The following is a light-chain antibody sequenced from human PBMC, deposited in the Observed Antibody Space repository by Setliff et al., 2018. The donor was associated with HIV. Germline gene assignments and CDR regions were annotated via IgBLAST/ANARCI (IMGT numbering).Light chain of an antibody. J-gene: IGLJ1*01. CDR3: AAWDDSLNEPFYV. V-gene: IGLV1-44*01. Sequence: QSVLTRPPSTSGTPGQRVAISCSGSSSNIGINSVTWYQHLPGTAPKLLIYSTHQRPSGVPDRFSGSKSGTSASLAISGLHSEDEADYYCAAWDDSLNEPFYVFGTGTNVTVL. CDR1: SSNIGINS. CDR2: STH.